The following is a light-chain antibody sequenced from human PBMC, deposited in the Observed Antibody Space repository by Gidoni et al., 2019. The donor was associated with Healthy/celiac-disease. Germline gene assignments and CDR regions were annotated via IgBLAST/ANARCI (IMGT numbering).Light chain of an antibody. CDR1: QSVSSSY. J-gene: IGKJ2*03. V-gene: IGKV3-20*01. Sequence: EIVLTQSPGTLSLSPGERATLSCRASQSVSSSYLAWYQQKPGQAPRLLIYGASSRATGIPDSFSGSGSGTDFTLTISRLEPEDFAVYYCQQYGSSPPFSFGQXTKLEIK. CDR2: GAS. CDR3: QQYGSSPPFS.